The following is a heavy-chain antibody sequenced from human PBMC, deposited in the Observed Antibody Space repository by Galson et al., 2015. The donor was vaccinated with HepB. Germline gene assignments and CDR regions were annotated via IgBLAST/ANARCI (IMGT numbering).Heavy chain of an antibody. J-gene: IGHJ4*02. V-gene: IGHV4-30-4*07. CDR3: ARAGQQLVTF. CDR1: GGSISSGGYS. Sequence: TLSLTCAVSGGSISSGGYSWSWIRQPPGKGLEWIGYIYYSGSTYYNPSLKSRVTISVDTSKNQFSLKLSSVTAADTAVYYCARAGQQLVTFWGQGTLVTVSS. D-gene: IGHD6-13*01. CDR2: IYYSGST.